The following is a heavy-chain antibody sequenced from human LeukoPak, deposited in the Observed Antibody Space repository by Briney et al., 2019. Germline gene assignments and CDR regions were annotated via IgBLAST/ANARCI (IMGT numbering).Heavy chain of an antibody. D-gene: IGHD3-22*01. CDR2: ISGSGRDT. J-gene: IGHJ4*02. CDR1: GFTFSSYA. CDR3: ATNYYDSSGYFPDFDY. Sequence: PGGSLRLSCAASGFTFSSYAMNWVRQAPVKGLEWVSGISGSGRDTYYADFVKGRFTISKDSSKNRLYLQMNSLRADDTAVYYCATNYYDSSGYFPDFDYWGQGALVSVSS. V-gene: IGHV3-23*01.